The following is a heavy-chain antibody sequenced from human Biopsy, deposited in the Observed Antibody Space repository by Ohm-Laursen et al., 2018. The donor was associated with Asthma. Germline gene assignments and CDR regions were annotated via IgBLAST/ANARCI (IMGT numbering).Heavy chain of an antibody. CDR1: GFSFDDCA. Sequence: SLRLSCAASGFSFDDCAMHWIRQAPGKGLGWVSGISWNSGRIGYADSVKGRFTISRDNAKNSLYLQMNSLRPEDTALYYCAKDGVTTVTTTAFDMWGQGTMVTVAS. CDR2: ISWNSGRI. V-gene: IGHV3-9*01. D-gene: IGHD4-17*01. CDR3: AKDGVTTVTTTAFDM. J-gene: IGHJ3*02.